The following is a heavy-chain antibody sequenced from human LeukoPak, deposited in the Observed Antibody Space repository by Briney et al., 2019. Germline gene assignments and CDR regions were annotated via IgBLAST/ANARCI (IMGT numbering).Heavy chain of an antibody. J-gene: IGHJ4*02. D-gene: IGHD5-24*01. V-gene: IGHV1-46*01. CDR1: GYTFSNYN. Sequence: ASVKVSCKASGYTFSNYNIHWVRQAPGQGIEWMGIINPRYGSTTYAQNFQGRVTMTRDMSTSTVYMELSSLRSEDTAVYYCAREEARDGSTGYYFDYWGQGTLLTVSS. CDR2: INPRYGST. CDR3: AREEARDGSTGYYFDY.